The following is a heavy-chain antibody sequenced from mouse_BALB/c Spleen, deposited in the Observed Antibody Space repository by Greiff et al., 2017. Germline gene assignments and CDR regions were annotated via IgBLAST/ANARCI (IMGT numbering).Heavy chain of an antibody. CDR2: ISNLAYSI. J-gene: IGHJ2*01. Sequence: EVQLVESGGGLVQPGGSRKLSCAASGFTFSDYGMAWVRQAPGKGPEWVAFISNLAYSIYYADTVTGRFTISRENAKNTLYLEMSSLRSEDTAMYYCARQSHYYYFFDYWGQGTTLTVSS. D-gene: IGHD1-1*01. V-gene: IGHV5-15*02. CDR3: ARQSHYYYFFDY. CDR1: GFTFSDYG.